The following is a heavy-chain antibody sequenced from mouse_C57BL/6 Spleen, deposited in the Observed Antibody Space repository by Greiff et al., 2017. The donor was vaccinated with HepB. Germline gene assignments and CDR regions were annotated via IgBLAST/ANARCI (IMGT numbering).Heavy chain of an antibody. Sequence: EVQLQQSGAELVRPGASVKLSCTASGFNIKDDYMHWVKQRPEQGLEWIGWIDPENGDTEYASKFQGKATITADTSSNTAYLQLSSLTSEDTAVYYCTTKGIMVTTGSPWFAYWGQGTLVTVSA. CDR1: GFNIKDDY. CDR2: IDPENGDT. CDR3: TTKGIMVTTGSPWFAY. V-gene: IGHV14-4*01. D-gene: IGHD2-2*01. J-gene: IGHJ3*01.